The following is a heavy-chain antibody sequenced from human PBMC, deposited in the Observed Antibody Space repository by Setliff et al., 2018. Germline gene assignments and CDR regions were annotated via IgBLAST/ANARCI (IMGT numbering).Heavy chain of an antibody. J-gene: IGHJ4*02. V-gene: IGHV1-8*02. CDR3: ARAQSWSGGPYYFDN. CDR1: GSTFTSYD. Sequence: SVKVPSQASGSTFTSYDINWVRQATGQGLEWMGWMNPNSGNTGYAQKFQGRVTMTRNTSISTAYMDLSSLRFEDTAVYYCARAQSWSGGPYYFDNWGQGTLVTVSS. CDR2: MNPNSGNT. D-gene: IGHD3-3*01.